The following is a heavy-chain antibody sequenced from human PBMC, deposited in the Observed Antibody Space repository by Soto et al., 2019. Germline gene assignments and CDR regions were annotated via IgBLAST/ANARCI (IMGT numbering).Heavy chain of an antibody. CDR3: ARDPSLYSGYDYYFDY. V-gene: IGHV3-30*03. D-gene: IGHD5-12*01. CDR1: GFTFSSYG. J-gene: IGHJ4*02. Sequence: GGSVRLSCAASGFTFSSYGMHWVRQAPGKGLEWVAVISYDGSNKYYADSVKGRFTISRDNSKNTLYLQMNSLRAEDTAVYYCARDPSLYSGYDYYFDYWGQGTLVTVSS. CDR2: ISYDGSNK.